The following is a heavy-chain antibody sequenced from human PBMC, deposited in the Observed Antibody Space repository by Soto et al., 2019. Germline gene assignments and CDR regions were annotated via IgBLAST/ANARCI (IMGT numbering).Heavy chain of an antibody. Sequence: QVHLVQSGTEVKKPGASVKISCKASGYMFTGYLLHWVRQAPGQRLEWRGWINAGNGNTKYSQNFQGRATITRDTSATTAYMELNSLKSGDTAVYYCARGVVGATTPIDFWGQGTLLIVSS. D-gene: IGHD1-26*01. CDR2: INAGNGNT. CDR3: ARGVVGATTPIDF. V-gene: IGHV1-3*01. CDR1: GYMFTGYL. J-gene: IGHJ4*02.